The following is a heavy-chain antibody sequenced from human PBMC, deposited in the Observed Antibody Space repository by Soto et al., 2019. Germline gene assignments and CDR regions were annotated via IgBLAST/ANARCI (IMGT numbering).Heavy chain of an antibody. J-gene: IGHJ4*02. Sequence: GGSLRLSCAASGFTFSDYSINWVRQAPGKGLEWISYISGSGSPTYYADSVKGRFTISRDNAQNSLYLQMNNLRAEDTAVYYCARDLSWVFAHWAQGALVLVSS. D-gene: IGHD1-26*01. V-gene: IGHV3-48*01. CDR2: ISGSGSPT. CDR3: ARDLSWVFAH. CDR1: GFTFSDYS.